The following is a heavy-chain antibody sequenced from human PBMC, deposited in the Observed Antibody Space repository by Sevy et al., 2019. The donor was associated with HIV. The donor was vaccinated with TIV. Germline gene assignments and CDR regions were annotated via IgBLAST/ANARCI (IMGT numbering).Heavy chain of an antibody. CDR2: ISVSGGST. J-gene: IGHJ4*02. V-gene: IGHV3-23*01. Sequence: GGSLRLSCAASGFIFSSYVMTWVRQAPGKGLEWVSTISVSGGSTYYADSVKGRFTISRDNSKKMLDLQRNSLRAEDTAVYYCEAIATAGRDYWGQGTLVTVSS. CDR3: EAIATAGRDY. CDR1: GFIFSSYV. D-gene: IGHD6-13*01.